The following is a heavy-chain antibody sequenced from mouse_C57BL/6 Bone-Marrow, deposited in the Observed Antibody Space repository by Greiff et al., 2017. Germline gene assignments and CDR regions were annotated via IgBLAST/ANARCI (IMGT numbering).Heavy chain of an antibody. CDR2: IDPSDSYT. CDR1: GYTFTSSW. D-gene: IGHD2-4*01. CDR3: ARKDYDWFAY. J-gene: IGHJ3*01. Sequence: QVQLQQPGAELVRPGTSVKLSCKASGYTFTSSWMHWVKQRPGQGLEWIGVIDPSDSYTNYNQKFKGKATLTVDTSSSTAYMQLSSLTSEDSAVYDCARKDYDWFAYWGQGTLVTVSA. V-gene: IGHV1-59*01.